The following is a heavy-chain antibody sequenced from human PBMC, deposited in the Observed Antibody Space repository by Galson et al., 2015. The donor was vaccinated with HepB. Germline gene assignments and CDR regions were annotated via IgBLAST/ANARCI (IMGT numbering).Heavy chain of an antibody. J-gene: IGHJ6*02. Sequence: SLRLSCAASGFSFSRYWMNWVRQAPGKGLEWVANMKQDGSEKYYVDSVKGRFTISRDNAKNSLYLQLNSLRAEDTAVYYCARDTGSSEYSWGSYQYVMDVWGQGTTVTVSS. CDR1: GFSFSRYW. V-gene: IGHV3-7*05. D-gene: IGHD5-18*01. CDR3: ARDTGSSEYSWGSYQYVMDV. CDR2: MKQDGSEK.